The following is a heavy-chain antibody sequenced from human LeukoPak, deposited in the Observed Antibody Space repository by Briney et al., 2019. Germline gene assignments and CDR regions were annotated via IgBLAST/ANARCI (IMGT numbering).Heavy chain of an antibody. J-gene: IGHJ4*02. D-gene: IGHD5-24*01. V-gene: IGHV3-21*01. CDR3: ARALRKDGYTEGIP. CDR1: GFTFSSYS. CDR2: ISSSSSYI. Sequence: GGSLRLSCAASGFTFSSYSMNWVRQAPGKGLEWVSSISSSSSYIYYADSVKGRFTISRDNAKNSLHLQMNSPRAEDTAVYYCARALRKDGYTEGIPWGQGTLVTVSS.